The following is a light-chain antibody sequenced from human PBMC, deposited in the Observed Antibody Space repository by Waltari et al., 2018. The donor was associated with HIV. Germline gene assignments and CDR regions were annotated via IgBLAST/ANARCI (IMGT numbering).Light chain of an antibody. CDR3: QAWDSSTVV. Sequence: SYELTQPPSVSVSPGQPDRITSSGEPLGEHYACWYQQKPGQSPVLVIYQDSKRPSGIPERFSGSNSGNTATLTISGTQTLDEADYYCQAWDSSTVVFGGGTKLTVL. J-gene: IGLJ2*01. CDR2: QDS. V-gene: IGLV3-1*01. CDR1: PLGEHY.